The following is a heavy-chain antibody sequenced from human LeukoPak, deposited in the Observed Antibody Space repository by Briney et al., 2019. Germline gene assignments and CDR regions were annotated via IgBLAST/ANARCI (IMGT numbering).Heavy chain of an antibody. J-gene: IGHJ4*02. CDR2: ITSSSSTI. CDR1: GSTFSSYN. V-gene: IGHV3-48*02. D-gene: IGHD6-6*01. CDR3: AREYSSSSGSVSDY. Sequence: GGSLRLSCAASGSTFSSYNMNWVRQAPGKGLEWVSYITSSSSTIYCADSVKGRFTISRDNAKNSLYLQMNSLRDEDTAVYYCAREYSSSSGSVSDYWGQGTLVTVSS.